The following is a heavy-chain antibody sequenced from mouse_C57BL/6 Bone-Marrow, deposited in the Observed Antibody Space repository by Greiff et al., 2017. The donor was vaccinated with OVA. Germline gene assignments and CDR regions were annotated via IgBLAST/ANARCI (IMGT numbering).Heavy chain of an antibody. J-gene: IGHJ3*01. V-gene: IGHV2-2*01. D-gene: IGHD1-2*01. CDR2: IWSGGST. CDR3: ARGYPPWFAY. CDR1: GFSLTSYG. Sequence: VHLVESGPGLVQPSQSLSITCTVSGFSLTSYGVHWVRQSPGKGLAWLGVIWSGGSTDYNAAFISRLSISKDNSKSQVFFKMNSLQADDTAIYYCARGYPPWFAYWGQGTLVTVSA.